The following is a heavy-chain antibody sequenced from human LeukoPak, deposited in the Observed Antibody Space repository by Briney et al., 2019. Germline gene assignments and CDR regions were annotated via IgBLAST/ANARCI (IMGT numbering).Heavy chain of an antibody. Sequence: SETLSLTCAVYGGSFSGYYWSWIRQPPGKGLEWIGEINHSGSTNYNPSLKSRVTISVDTSKNQFSLKLSSVTAADTAVYCCARLRGSVGAFDIWGQGTMVTVSS. D-gene: IGHD3-10*01. CDR3: ARLRGSVGAFDI. CDR2: INHSGST. V-gene: IGHV4-34*01. CDR1: GGSFSGYY. J-gene: IGHJ3*02.